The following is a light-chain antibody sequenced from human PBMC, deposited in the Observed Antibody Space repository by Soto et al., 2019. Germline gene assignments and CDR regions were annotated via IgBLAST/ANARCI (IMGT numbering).Light chain of an antibody. Sequence: QSVLTQPASVSGSPGQSITISCTGTSSDVGSSNFVSWYQQHPGKAPKLIFYEVSNRPPGLSDRFSGSKSGTTASLTISGLQAEDDADYFCSSYTTNKTLLFGGGTKVTVL. CDR3: SSYTTNKTLL. CDR1: SSDVGSSNF. CDR2: EVS. V-gene: IGLV2-14*01. J-gene: IGLJ3*02.